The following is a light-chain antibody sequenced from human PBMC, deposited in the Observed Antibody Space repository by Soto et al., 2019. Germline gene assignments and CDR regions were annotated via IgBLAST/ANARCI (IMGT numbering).Light chain of an antibody. CDR1: QGISSW. CDR3: QQADSFPLT. V-gene: IGKV1-12*01. J-gene: IGKJ4*01. Sequence: DIQMTQSPSSASASVGDRVTITCRASQGISSWLAWYQQKPGRAPKLLIYAASTLQSGVPSRFSGSGSATDFSLTITGLQPEDSATYYCQQADSFPLTFGGGTKVEIK. CDR2: AAS.